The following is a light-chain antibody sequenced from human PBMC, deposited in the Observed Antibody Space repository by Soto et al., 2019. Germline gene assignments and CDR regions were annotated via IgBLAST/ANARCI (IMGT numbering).Light chain of an antibody. Sequence: EIVLTQSPGILSLSPGERATLSCRASQSVSNDFLAWYQQKPGQATRLLIYGASTRATDVPDRFSGSGSGADFTLTISSLEPEDCAVYYCQQRSNWPPTFGQGTKVDIK. CDR3: QQRSNWPPT. V-gene: IGKV3D-20*02. J-gene: IGKJ1*01. CDR1: QSVSNDF. CDR2: GAS.